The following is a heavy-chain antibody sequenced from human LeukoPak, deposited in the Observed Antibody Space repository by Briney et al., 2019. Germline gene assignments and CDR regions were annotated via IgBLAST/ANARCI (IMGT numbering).Heavy chain of an antibody. V-gene: IGHV3-23*01. CDR1: GFTFSTYA. CDR2: ITGSADRT. J-gene: IGHJ4*02. CDR3: ASPQVVVLNPFDY. Sequence: PGESLRLSCAASGFTFSTYAMSWVRQAPGKGLEWVSAITGSADRTHYADSVKGRFTISRDNSKNIVYLQMNSLRAKDTAVYFCASPQVVVLNPFDYWGQGTLVTVSS. D-gene: IGHD3-10*01.